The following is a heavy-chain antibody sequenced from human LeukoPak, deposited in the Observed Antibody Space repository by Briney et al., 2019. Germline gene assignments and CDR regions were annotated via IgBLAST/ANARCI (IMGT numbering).Heavy chain of an antibody. D-gene: IGHD4-17*01. CDR2: ISYDGSNK. Sequence: GGSLRLSCAASGFTFSSYGMHWVRQAPGKGLEWAAVISYDGSNKYYADSVKGRFTISRDNSKNTLYLQMNSLRAEDTAVYYCAKDIDYGDYINGYYYYGMDVWGQGTTVTVSS. V-gene: IGHV3-30*18. J-gene: IGHJ6*02. CDR3: AKDIDYGDYINGYYYYGMDV. CDR1: GFTFSSYG.